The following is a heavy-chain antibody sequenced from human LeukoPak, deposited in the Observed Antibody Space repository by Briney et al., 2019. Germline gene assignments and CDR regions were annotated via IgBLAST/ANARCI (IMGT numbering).Heavy chain of an antibody. CDR2: INSRGGST. CDR3: ARGSGALMLTTVTTPLPYYFDY. D-gene: IGHD4-17*01. J-gene: IGHJ4*02. V-gene: IGHV1-46*01. Sequence: ASVKVSSKASGYTFTTYYMHWVRHAPGQGLEWMGIINSRGGSTSYAQKFQGRVTMTRDTSTSTVYMELSSLRSEDTAVYYCARGSGALMLTTVTTPLPYYFDYWGQGTLVTVSS. CDR1: GYTFTTYY.